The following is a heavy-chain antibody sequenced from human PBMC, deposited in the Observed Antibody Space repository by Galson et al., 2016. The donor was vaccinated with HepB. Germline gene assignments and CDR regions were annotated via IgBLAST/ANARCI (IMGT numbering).Heavy chain of an antibody. V-gene: IGHV3-53*01. J-gene: IGHJ4*02. CDR1: GFAVSSNY. CDR3: ARDLAAAWGYFDC. Sequence: SLRLSCAVSGFAVSSNYMSWPRQAPGKGLEWVSLIYSGGSTYYADSVKGRFTISRDNSKNTLYLQMNSLRAEDTAVYYCARDLAAAWGYFDCWGQGTLVTVSS. D-gene: IGHD6-13*01. CDR2: IYSGGST.